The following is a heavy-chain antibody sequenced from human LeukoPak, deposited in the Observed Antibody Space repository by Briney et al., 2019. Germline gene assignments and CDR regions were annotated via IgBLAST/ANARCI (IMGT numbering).Heavy chain of an antibody. Sequence: GASVKVSCEASGYTFTSYDINWVRQATGQGLEWMGWMNPNSGNTGYAQKFQGRVTMTRNTSISTAYMELSSLRSEDTAVYYCAKAPPYISAAYNFDYWGQGTLVTVSS. D-gene: IGHD6-13*01. CDR1: GYTFTSYD. CDR2: MNPNSGNT. V-gene: IGHV1-8*01. J-gene: IGHJ4*02. CDR3: AKAPPYISAAYNFDY.